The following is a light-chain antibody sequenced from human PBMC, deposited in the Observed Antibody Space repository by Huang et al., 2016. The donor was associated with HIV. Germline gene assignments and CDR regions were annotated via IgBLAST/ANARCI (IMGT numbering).Light chain of an antibody. CDR1: QSVLYSSNNKNY. V-gene: IGKV4-1*01. Sequence: DIVMTQSPDSLAVSLVERATINCKSSQSVLYSSNNKNYLAWYQQKPGQPPKLPIYWESTRESGVPDRFSGSGSGTDFTLTISSLQAEDVAVYYCQQYYSTPLTFGGGTKVEIK. CDR2: WES. J-gene: IGKJ4*01. CDR3: QQYYSTPLT.